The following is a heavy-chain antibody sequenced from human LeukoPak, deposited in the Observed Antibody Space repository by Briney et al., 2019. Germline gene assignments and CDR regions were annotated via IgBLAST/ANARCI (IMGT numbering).Heavy chain of an antibody. CDR2: INPNSGGT. V-gene: IGHV1-2*06. CDR1: GYTSTGYY. D-gene: IGHD2-15*01. Sequence: GASVKVSCKASGYTSTGYYMHWVRQAPGQGLEWMGRINPNSGGTNYAQKFQCRVTMTRDTSISTAYMELSRLRSDDTAVYYCAMSRSAGIVVVVAARTVDWGQGTLVTVSS. CDR3: AMSRSAGIVVVVAARTVD. J-gene: IGHJ4*02.